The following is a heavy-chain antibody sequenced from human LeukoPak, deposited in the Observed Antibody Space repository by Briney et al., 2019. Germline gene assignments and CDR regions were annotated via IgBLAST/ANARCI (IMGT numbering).Heavy chain of an antibody. CDR1: GGSFSGYY. J-gene: IGHJ4*02. V-gene: IGHV4-34*01. Sequence: PSETLSLTCAVYGGSFSGYYWSWIRQPPGKGLEWTGEINHSGSTNYNPSLKSRVTISVDTSKNQFSLKLSSVTAADTAVYYCASDPYCSSTSCYTGSFDYWGQGTLVTVSS. D-gene: IGHD2-2*02. CDR2: INHSGST. CDR3: ASDPYCSSTSCYTGSFDY.